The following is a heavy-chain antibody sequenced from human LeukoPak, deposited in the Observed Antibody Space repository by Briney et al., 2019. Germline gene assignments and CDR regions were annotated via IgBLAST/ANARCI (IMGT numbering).Heavy chain of an antibody. CDR3: AKPYGGNSFDY. J-gene: IGHJ4*02. CDR1: GFTFSSYG. V-gene: IGHV3-30*18. CDR2: ISYDGSNK. Sequence: GGSLRLSCAASGFTFSSYGMHWVRQAPGKGLEWVAVISYDGSNKYYADSVKGRFTISRDSSKNTLYLQMNSLGAEDTAVYYCAKPYGGNSFDYWGQGTLVTVSS. D-gene: IGHD4-23*01.